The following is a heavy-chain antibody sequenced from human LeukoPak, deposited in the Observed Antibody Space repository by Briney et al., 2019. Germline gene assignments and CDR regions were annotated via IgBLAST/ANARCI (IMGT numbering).Heavy chain of an antibody. CDR3: ARGSRELPMSLDY. Sequence: GSLRLSCAASGFTFSAYAMSWVRQAPGKGLEWVSTISGNGGTTYYADSVKGRFTISRDNAKNSLYLQMNSLRAEDTAVYYCARGSRELPMSLDYWGQGTLVTVSS. V-gene: IGHV3-23*01. CDR2: ISGNGGTT. CDR1: GFTFSAYA. J-gene: IGHJ4*01. D-gene: IGHD1-26*01.